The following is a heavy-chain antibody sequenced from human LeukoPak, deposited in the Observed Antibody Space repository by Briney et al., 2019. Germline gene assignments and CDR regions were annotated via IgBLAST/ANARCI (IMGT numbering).Heavy chain of an antibody. D-gene: IGHD1-26*01. V-gene: IGHV4-39*07. CDR1: GGSISSSSYY. CDR3: ARDRWLYSGSYDY. J-gene: IGHJ4*02. CDR2: IYYSGST. Sequence: SETLSLTCTVSGGSISSSSYYWGWIRQPPGKGLEWIGSIYYSGSTYYNPSLKSRVTISVDTSKNQFSLKLSSVTAADTAVYYCARDRWLYSGSYDYWGQGTLVTVSS.